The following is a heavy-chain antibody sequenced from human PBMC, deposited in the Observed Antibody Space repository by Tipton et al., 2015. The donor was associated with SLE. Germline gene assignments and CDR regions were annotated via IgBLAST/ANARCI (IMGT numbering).Heavy chain of an antibody. J-gene: IGHJ4*02. CDR2: IYYTGTTT. CDR1: GGSVSSSSKY. CDR3: ARYTGGGFYFDY. Sequence: TLSLTCTVSGGSVSSSSKYWAWIRQPPGKGLEWIGSIYYTGTTTYYNSFLKSRVTMSVDTSKNQFSLRLTSVTAADTAVYHCARYTGGGFYFDYWGQGKLVIVSS. V-gene: IGHV4-39*07. D-gene: IGHD2-2*02.